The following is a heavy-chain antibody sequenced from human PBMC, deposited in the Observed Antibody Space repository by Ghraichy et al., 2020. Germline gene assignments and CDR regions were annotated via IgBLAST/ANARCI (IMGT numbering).Heavy chain of an antibody. CDR3: ASLVVPAARGGYYYYGMDV. J-gene: IGHJ6*02. CDR2: INHSGST. V-gene: IGHV4-34*01. D-gene: IGHD2-2*01. CDR1: GGSFSGYY. Sequence: SETLSLTCAVYGGSFSGYYWSWTRQPPGKGLEWIGEINHSGSTNYNPSLKSRVTISVDTSKNQFSLKLSSVTAADTAVYYCASLVVPAARGGYYYYGMDVWGQGTTVTVSS.